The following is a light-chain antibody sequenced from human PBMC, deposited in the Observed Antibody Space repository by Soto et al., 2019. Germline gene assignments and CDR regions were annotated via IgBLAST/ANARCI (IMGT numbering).Light chain of an antibody. CDR1: SNDIGAYTR. V-gene: IGLV2-14*01. CDR2: EVT. Sequence: QSALTQAASASGSPGQSITISCTGTSNDIGAYTRVSWYQQHPGKVPKVIIYEVTNRPSGVSTRFSGSKSGNTAFLTISGLQTEDEAHYYCASHTASNTWVFGGGTKVTVL. CDR3: ASHTASNTWV. J-gene: IGLJ3*02.